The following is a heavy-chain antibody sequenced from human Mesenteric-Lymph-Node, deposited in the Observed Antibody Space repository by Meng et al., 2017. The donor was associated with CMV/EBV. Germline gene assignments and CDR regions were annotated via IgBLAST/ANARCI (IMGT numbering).Heavy chain of an antibody. J-gene: IGHJ5*02. CDR3: ARDIVVVPAAPGSWFDP. CDR2: INPSGGST. CDR1: YTFISYY. V-gene: IGHV1-46*01. Sequence: YTFISYYMHWVRQAPGQGLEWMGIINPSGGSTSYAQKFQGRVTMTRDTSTSTVYMELSSLRSEDTAVYYCARDIVVVPAAPGSWFDPWGQGTLVTVSS. D-gene: IGHD2-2*01.